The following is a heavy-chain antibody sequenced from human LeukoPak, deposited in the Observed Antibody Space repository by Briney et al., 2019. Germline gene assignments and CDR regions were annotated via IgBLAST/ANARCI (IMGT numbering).Heavy chain of an antibody. J-gene: IGHJ4*02. CDR1: GFTFSSYE. V-gene: IGHV3-48*03. CDR2: ISSSGSTI. CDR3: ARGWFGAHPNY. D-gene: IGHD3-10*01. Sequence: PGGSLRLSCAASGFTFSSYEMNWVRQAPGKGLEWVSYISSSGSTIYYADSVKGRFTISRDNAKNSLNLQMNSLRAEDTAVYYCARGWFGAHPNYWGQGTLVTVSS.